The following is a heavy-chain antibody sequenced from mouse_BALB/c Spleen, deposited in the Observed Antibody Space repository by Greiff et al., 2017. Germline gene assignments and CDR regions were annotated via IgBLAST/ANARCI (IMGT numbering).Heavy chain of an antibody. CDR1: GFNIKDYY. J-gene: IGHJ3*01. CDR2: IDPENGNT. V-gene: IGHV14-1*02. D-gene: IGHD4-1*01. Sequence: VQLQQSGAELVRPGALVKLSCKASGFNIKDYYMHWVKQRPEQGLEWIGWIDPENGNTIYDPKFQGKASITADTSSNTAYLQLSSLTSEDTAVYYCASGAGVFAYWGQGTLVTVSA. CDR3: ASGAGVFAY.